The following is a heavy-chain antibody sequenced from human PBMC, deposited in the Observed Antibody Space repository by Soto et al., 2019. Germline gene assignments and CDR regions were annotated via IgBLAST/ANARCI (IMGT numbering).Heavy chain of an antibody. V-gene: IGHV3-23*04. CDR3: XXXXGGYPSTXPH. CDR2: ISGSGDTT. Sequence: DVRLVESGGGLVQPGGSLRLSCAASGITXSNYPMSWVRQAPGKGLDWVSGISGSGDTTYYADSAKGRFTISKDISKNSLFLQLDSLRVEDSXXXXXXXXXGGYPSTXPHWGQGTLVT. D-gene: IGHD2-2*01. J-gene: IGHJ4*02. CDR1: GITXSNYP.